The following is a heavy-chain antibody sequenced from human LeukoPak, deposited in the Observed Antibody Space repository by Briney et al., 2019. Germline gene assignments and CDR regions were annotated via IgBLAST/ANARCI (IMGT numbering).Heavy chain of an antibody. J-gene: IGHJ4*02. D-gene: IGHD4-23*01. CDR3: ARGGLGNFD. Sequence: GGSLSLSCADSGFTFSTYSMNWVRQAPGKGLEWASSISSSRSYIFYADSVKGRFTISRDNAKNSLYLRMNSRRAEDTAVYYCARGGLGNFDWGQGTLVTVSS. V-gene: IGHV3-21*01. CDR1: GFTFSTYS. CDR2: ISSSRSYI.